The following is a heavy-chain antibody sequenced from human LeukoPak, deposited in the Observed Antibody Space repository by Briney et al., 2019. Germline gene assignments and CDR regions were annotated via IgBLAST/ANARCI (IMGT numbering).Heavy chain of an antibody. J-gene: IGHJ6*02. CDR3: ASGRYGDYVSAYYAMHV. V-gene: IGHV1-69*04. Sequence: ASVKVSCKASGGTFSSYAISWVRQAPGQGLEWMGRIIPILGIANYAQKFQGRVTITADKSTSTAYMELSSLRSEDTAVYYCASGRYGDYVSAYYAMHVWGQGTTVTVSS. D-gene: IGHD4-17*01. CDR2: IIPILGIA. CDR1: GGTFSSYA.